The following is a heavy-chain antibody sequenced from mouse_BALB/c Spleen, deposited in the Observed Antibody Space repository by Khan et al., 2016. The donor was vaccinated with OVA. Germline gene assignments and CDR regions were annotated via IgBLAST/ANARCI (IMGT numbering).Heavy chain of an antibody. Sequence: EVQLQESGPGLVKPSQSLSLTCTVTGYSITSEYAWNWIRQFPGNKLEWMGYINYSGNTRYNPSLKSRISITRDTSKNQFFLQLNSVTTEDTATYYCTRKDYYDYDPFPYWGQETLVTVSA. J-gene: IGHJ3*01. CDR3: TRKDYYDYDPFPY. CDR2: INYSGNT. V-gene: IGHV3-2*02. CDR1: GYSITSEYA. D-gene: IGHD2-4*01.